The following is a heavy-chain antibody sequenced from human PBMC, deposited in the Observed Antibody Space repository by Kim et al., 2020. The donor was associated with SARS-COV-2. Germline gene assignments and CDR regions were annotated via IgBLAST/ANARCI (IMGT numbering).Heavy chain of an antibody. Sequence: GGSLRLSCAASGFTFSSYAMSWVRQAPGKGLEWVSAISGSGGSTYYADSVKGRFTISRDNSKNTLYLQMNSLRAEDTAVYYCANGSPRYGSGSYYPTDYWGQGTLVTVSS. V-gene: IGHV3-23*01. D-gene: IGHD3-10*01. CDR2: ISGSGGST. CDR3: ANGSPRYGSGSYYPTDY. J-gene: IGHJ4*02. CDR1: GFTFSSYA.